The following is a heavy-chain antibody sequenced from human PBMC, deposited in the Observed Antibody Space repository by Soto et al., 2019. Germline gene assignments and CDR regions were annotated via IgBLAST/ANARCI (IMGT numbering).Heavy chain of an antibody. CDR3: ASNYGSGYRAFDS. D-gene: IGHD3-10*01. V-gene: IGHV1-69*02. Sequence: QVQLVQSGAEVKSAGSSVKVSCKASGDTFNFYSINWVRQAPGLGLEWVGRVNPILSMSNYAQRFQGRVTMTADKSTGTAYMELRSLRSDDRAIYYCASNYGSGYRAFDSWGQGALVTVSS. CDR2: VNPILSMS. J-gene: IGHJ4*02. CDR1: GDTFNFYS.